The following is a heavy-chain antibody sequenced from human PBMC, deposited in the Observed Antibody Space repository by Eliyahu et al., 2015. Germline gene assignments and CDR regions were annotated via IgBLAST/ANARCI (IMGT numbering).Heavy chain of an antibody. CDR3: AKGGASAGSYQRLKYYYYGMDV. CDR1: GFTFSXYA. D-gene: IGHD3-10*01. CDR2: ISGSGGST. V-gene: IGHV3-23*01. Sequence: EVQLLESGGGLVQPGGSLRLSCAASGFTFSXYAXXWXRQAPGKGLEWVSAISGSGGSTYYADSVKGRFTISRDNSKNTLYLQMNSLRAEDTAVYYCAKGGASAGSYQRLKYYYYGMDVWGQGTTVTVSS. J-gene: IGHJ6*02.